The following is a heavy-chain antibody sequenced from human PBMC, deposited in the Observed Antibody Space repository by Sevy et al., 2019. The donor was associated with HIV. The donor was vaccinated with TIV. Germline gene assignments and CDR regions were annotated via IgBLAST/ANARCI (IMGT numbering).Heavy chain of an antibody. CDR2: IRYDGSNK. Sequence: GGSLRLSCAASGFTFSSYGMHWVRQAPGKGLEWVAFIRYDGSNKYYADSVKGRITISRDNSKNTLYLQMNSLRAEDTAVYYCASPWAAAGKGGYWGQGTLVTVSS. CDR3: ASPWAAAGKGGY. V-gene: IGHV3-30*02. D-gene: IGHD6-13*01. CDR1: GFTFSSYG. J-gene: IGHJ4*02.